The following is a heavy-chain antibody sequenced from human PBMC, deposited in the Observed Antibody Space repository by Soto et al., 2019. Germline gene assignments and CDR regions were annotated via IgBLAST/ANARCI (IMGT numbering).Heavy chain of an antibody. J-gene: IGHJ2*01. V-gene: IGHV1-3*01. D-gene: IGHD6-19*01. CDR2: INAGSGNT. CDR1: GYTFTSYA. CDR3: ARDPSSGWYQDWYFDL. Sequence: ASVKVSCKASGYTFTSYAMHWVRQAPGQRLEWMGWINAGSGNTKYSQKFQGRVTITRDTSASTAYMELSSLRSEDTAVYYCARDPSSGWYQDWYFDLWGRGTLVTVSS.